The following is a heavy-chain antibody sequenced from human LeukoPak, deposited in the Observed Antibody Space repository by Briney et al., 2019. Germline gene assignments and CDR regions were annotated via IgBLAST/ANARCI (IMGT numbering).Heavy chain of an antibody. D-gene: IGHD2-21*01. CDR1: GFTFDDYG. Sequence: GGSLRLSCAASGFTFDDYGMSWVRQAPGKGLEWVAVISYDGTNKYYADSVKGRFTISRDNSKNTLFLQMNSLRAEDTAVYYCARVPHTWGQGTLVTVSS. CDR2: ISYDGTNK. CDR3: ARVPHT. V-gene: IGHV3-30*03. J-gene: IGHJ5*02.